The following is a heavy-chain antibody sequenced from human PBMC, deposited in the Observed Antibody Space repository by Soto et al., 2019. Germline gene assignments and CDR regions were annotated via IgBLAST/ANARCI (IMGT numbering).Heavy chain of an antibody. Sequence: SETLSLTCTVSGGSISSGGYYWSWIRQHPGKGLEWIGYIYYSGITYYNPSLKSRVTISVDTSKNQFSLKLSSVTAADTAIYYCATLPPRIVVTLAPFPTWGQGIPVTVSS. CDR3: ATLPPRIVVTLAPFPT. CDR1: GGSISSGGYY. V-gene: IGHV4-31*03. J-gene: IGHJ4*02. D-gene: IGHD3-16*02. CDR2: IYYSGIT.